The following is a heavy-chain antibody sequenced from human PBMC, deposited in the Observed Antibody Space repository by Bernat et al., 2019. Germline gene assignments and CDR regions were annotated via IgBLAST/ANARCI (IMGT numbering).Heavy chain of an antibody. J-gene: IGHJ6*02. CDR2: ISYDGSNK. D-gene: IGHD5-12*01. CDR1: GFTFSSYG. Sequence: QVQLVESGGGVVQPGRSLRLSCAASGFTFSSYGMHWVRQAPGKGLEWVAVISYDGSNKYYADSVKGRFTISRDNSKNTLYLQMNSLRAEDTAVYYCAKSGSPFHYYYYYGMDVWGQGTTVTVSS. V-gene: IGHV3-30*18. CDR3: AKSGSPFHYYYYYGMDV.